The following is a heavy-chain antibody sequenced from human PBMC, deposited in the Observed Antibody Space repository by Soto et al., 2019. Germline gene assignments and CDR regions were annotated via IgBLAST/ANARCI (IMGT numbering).Heavy chain of an antibody. D-gene: IGHD4-4*01. J-gene: IGHJ6*02. CDR1: GDTFASFG. Sequence: GASVKVSCKASGDTFASFGFSWVRQAPGQGLEWLGWISAYNGNTHYAQKVRDRVTLTTDTSTNTAYMELRSLTPDDTAVYYCAGTVEIPYYHGMDVWGQGTTVTVSS. CDR3: AGTVEIPYYHGMDV. V-gene: IGHV1-18*01. CDR2: ISAYNGNT.